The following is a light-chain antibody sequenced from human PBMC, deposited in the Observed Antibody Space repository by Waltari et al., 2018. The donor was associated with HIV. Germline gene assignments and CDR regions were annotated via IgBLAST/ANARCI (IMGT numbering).Light chain of an antibody. J-gene: IGKJ4*01. CDR2: WAS. Sequence: DIIMTQSPDSLAVSLGERVTINCKSSRNILYNSDNKNYLAWYQQKAGQAPRVLISWASTRPVGVPSSISSLQEDDVAVYYCQQYYSLPPTFGGGTRVERK. V-gene: IGKV4-1*01. CDR3: QQYYSLPPT. CDR1: RNILYNSDNKNY.